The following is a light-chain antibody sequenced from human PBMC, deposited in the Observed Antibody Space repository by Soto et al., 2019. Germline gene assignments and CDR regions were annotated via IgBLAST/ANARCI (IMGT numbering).Light chain of an antibody. CDR1: QGGSAY. Sequence: DIQMTQSPSSLYASVGDRVTITCRASQGGSAYLLWYQQRQGRAPKLLIYAASNLKSGVPSRFSGSGSGTNFTLTITDLQPEDFGTYYCQQSYRTPHTFGQGTKLETK. V-gene: IGKV1-39*01. CDR3: QQSYRTPHT. J-gene: IGKJ2*01. CDR2: AAS.